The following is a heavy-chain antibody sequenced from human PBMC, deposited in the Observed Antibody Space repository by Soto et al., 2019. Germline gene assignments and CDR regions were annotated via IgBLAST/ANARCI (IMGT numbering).Heavy chain of an antibody. Sequence: KVSCKASGYTFTGYFMHWVRQAPGQGLEWMGWINPNSGGTNYAQKFQGWVTMTRDTSISTAYMELSRLRSDDTAVYYCARGGYDILTGYYKEYYYYGMDVWGQGTTVTVSS. CDR1: GYTFTGYF. D-gene: IGHD3-9*01. CDR3: ARGGYDILTGYYKEYYYYGMDV. J-gene: IGHJ6*02. CDR2: INPNSGGT. V-gene: IGHV1-2*04.